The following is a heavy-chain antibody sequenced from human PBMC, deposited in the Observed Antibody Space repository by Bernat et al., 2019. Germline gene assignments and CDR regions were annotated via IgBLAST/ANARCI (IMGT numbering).Heavy chain of an antibody. Sequence: QVQLVQSGAEVKKAGASVKVSCRASGYIFITYLMHWVRQAPGQRLEWMGCINPVNGDTNYSEKFQGKVTITRDTPASTAYLDLNSLESEGTALYYCARALNSPPYWLDSWGQGTLVTVSS. V-gene: IGHV1-3*01. CDR1: GYIFITYL. CDR3: ARALNSPPYWLDS. D-gene: IGHD3-16*01. CDR2: INPVNGDT. J-gene: IGHJ5*01.